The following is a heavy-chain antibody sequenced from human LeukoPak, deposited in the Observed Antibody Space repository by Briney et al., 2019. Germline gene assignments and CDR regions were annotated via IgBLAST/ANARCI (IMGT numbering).Heavy chain of an antibody. J-gene: IGHJ6*03. Sequence: GGSLRLSCAASGFTFSSYSMNWVRQAPGKGLEWVSYISSSSTIYYADSVKGRFTISRDNAKNSLYLQMNSLRAEDTAVYYCARGRTGTYYYYMDVWGKGTTVTVSS. D-gene: IGHD4-17*01. CDR3: ARGRTGTYYYYMDV. CDR1: GFTFSSYS. CDR2: ISSSSTI. V-gene: IGHV3-48*01.